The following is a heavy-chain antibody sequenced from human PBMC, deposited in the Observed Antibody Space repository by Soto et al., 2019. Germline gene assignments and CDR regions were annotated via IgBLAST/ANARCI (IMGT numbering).Heavy chain of an antibody. Sequence: QVQLVESGGGVVQPGRSLRLSCAASGFTFSSYGMHWVRQAPGKGLEWVAVISYDEINEYYGDSVKGRFTISRDDSMNTLYLQMNSLRAEDTAVYYCAKDPAETTFPSFYFDFWGQGTLVTVSS. CDR3: AKDPAETTFPSFYFDF. J-gene: IGHJ4*02. D-gene: IGHD4-17*01. CDR1: GFTFSSYG. CDR2: ISYDEINE. V-gene: IGHV3-30*18.